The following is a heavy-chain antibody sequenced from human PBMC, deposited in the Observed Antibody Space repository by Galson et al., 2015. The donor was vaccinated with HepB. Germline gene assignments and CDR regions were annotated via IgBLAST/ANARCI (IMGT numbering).Heavy chain of an antibody. CDR1: GFTFDDYA. Sequence: SLRLSCAASGFTFDDYAMHWVRQAPGKGLEWVSGISWNSGSIGYADSVKGRFTISRDNAKNSLYLQMNSLRAEDTALYYCAKEKGSGFDFFDFWGQGTLVTVSS. D-gene: IGHD6-19*01. V-gene: IGHV3-9*01. J-gene: IGHJ4*02. CDR3: AKEKGSGFDFFDF. CDR2: ISWNSGSI.